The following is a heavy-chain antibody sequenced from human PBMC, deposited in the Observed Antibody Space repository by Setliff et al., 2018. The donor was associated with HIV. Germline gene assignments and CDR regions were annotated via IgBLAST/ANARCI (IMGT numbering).Heavy chain of an antibody. CDR2: IKQDGSEK. CDR1: GFTFSSYW. Sequence: PGGSLRLSCAASGFTFSSYWMTWVRQAPGKGLEWVANIKQDGSEKYYVGSVKSRSTISGDNAKNSLYLQLNRLRAEDTGVYYCAREPEYSSPGGGMDVWGQGTTVTVSS. V-gene: IGHV3-7*01. D-gene: IGHD6-6*01. J-gene: IGHJ6*02. CDR3: AREPEYSSPGGGMDV.